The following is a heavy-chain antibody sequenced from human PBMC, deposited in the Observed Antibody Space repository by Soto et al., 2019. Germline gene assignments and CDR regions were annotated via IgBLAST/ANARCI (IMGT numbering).Heavy chain of an antibody. CDR1: GFTFSSYS. CDR3: ARVGSTSPFDLRWGDYYYMDV. CDR2: ISSSSSYI. Sequence: GGPLRLSCAASGFTFSSYSMNWVRQAPGKGLEWVSSISSSSSYIYYADSVKGRFTISRDNAKNSLYLQMNSLRTEDTAVYYCARVGSTSPFDLRWGDYYYMDVWGKGTTVTVSS. V-gene: IGHV3-21*01. D-gene: IGHD2-2*01. J-gene: IGHJ6*03.